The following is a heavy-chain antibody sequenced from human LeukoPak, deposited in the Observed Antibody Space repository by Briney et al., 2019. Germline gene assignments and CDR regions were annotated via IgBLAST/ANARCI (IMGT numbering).Heavy chain of an antibody. CDR2: INHSGST. CDR3: ARDDYGDYWYFDP. Sequence: SETLSLTCAVYGGSFSGYYWSWIRQPPGKGLEWIGEINHSGSTNYNPSLKSRVTISVDTSKNQFSLKLSSVTAADTAVYYCARDDYGDYWYFDPWGRGTLVTVSS. J-gene: IGHJ2*01. CDR1: GGSFSGYY. V-gene: IGHV4-34*01. D-gene: IGHD4-17*01.